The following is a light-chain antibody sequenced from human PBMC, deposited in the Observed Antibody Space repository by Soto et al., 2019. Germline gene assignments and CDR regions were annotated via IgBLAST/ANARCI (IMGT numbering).Light chain of an antibody. Sequence: IQLTQSPSSLSASVGDRVTITCRASQGISSYLAWYQQKPGKAPKLLIYAASTLQSGVPSRFSGSGSGTEFTLTISSLQSEDFATYYCQQNYSPPPVTFGQGTRLEIK. J-gene: IGKJ5*01. CDR3: QQNYSPPPVT. V-gene: IGKV1-9*01. CDR2: AAS. CDR1: QGISSY.